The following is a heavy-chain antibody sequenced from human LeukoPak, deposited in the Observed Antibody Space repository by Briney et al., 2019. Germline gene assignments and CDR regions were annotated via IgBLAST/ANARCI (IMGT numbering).Heavy chain of an antibody. CDR1: GFTFSSYA. V-gene: IGHV3-23*01. J-gene: IGHJ4*02. CDR3: AKAANEFGELLFFFYFDY. CDR2: ISVSGGRT. D-gene: IGHD3-10*01. Sequence: GGSLRLSCAASGFTFSSYAMSWVRQAPGKGREGVSAISVSGGRTYYADSVKGRFTISRDNSKNTLYLQMNSLRAEDTAVYYCAKAANEFGELLFFFYFDYWGQGTLVTVSS.